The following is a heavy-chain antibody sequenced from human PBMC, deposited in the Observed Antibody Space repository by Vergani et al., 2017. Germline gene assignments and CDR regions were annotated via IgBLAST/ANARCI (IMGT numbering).Heavy chain of an antibody. CDR3: VRERLHGSGSYFDF. V-gene: IGHV3-48*01. CDR2: ISENSKTK. CDR1: GFTFSACP. Sequence: EVQLLQSGGGVIQPGGSVRLSCAASGFTFSACPMTWVRQAPGKGLEWVSYISENSKTKYYADSVKGRFTISRDNAKNSLHLQMTRLRAEDTAVYYCVRERLHGSGSYFDFWGQGSLVTVSS. D-gene: IGHD3-10*01. J-gene: IGHJ4*02.